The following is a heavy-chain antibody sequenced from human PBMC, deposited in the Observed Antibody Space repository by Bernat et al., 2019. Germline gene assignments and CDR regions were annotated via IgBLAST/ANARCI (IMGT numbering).Heavy chain of an antibody. CDR2: IYSSGST. Sequence: QVHLQESGPGLVRPSQTLSLTCAVFGDSISSGDHYWSWIRQPPGKGLEWIGFIYSSGSTYYNPSLKSRVVISVATSKTPLSLILTSVTAADTAVYYCAREEEMAMGYWGQGILVTVSS. CDR1: GDSISSGDHY. CDR3: AREEEMAMGY. J-gene: IGHJ4*02. D-gene: IGHD5-24*01. V-gene: IGHV4-30-4*01.